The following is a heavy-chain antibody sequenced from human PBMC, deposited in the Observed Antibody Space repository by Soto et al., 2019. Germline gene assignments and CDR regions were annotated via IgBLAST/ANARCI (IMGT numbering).Heavy chain of an antibody. D-gene: IGHD2-21*01. CDR3: AKGGIRRAPGLDS. CDR1: GYTFSSFA. J-gene: IGHJ4*02. Sequence: EVQLLESGGGLIQPGGSLRLSCAASGYTFSSFAMTWVRQAPGKGLQWISSISDGPDGAYYADSVKGRFTISRDNSKNTLSLQMDRLRPDETALYYWAKGGIRRAPGLDSWGQGTLVTVSS. CDR2: ISDGPDGA. V-gene: IGHV3-23*01.